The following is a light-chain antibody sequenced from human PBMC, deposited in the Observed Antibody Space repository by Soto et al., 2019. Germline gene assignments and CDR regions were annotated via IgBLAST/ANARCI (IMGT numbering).Light chain of an antibody. J-gene: IGLJ1*01. Sequence: QSALTQPPSASGSPGQSVTISCTGTSSDVGGYNYVSWYQQHPGKAPKLMIYEVSKRPSGVPDRFSGSMSGNTASLTVSGLQAEDEADYYCSSYAGSNNPYVFGTGTKVTVL. CDR1: SSDVGGYNY. V-gene: IGLV2-8*01. CDR3: SSYAGSNNPYV. CDR2: EVS.